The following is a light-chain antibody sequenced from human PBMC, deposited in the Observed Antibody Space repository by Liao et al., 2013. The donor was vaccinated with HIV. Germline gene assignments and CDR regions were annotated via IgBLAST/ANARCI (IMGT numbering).Light chain of an antibody. CDR2: KDM. Sequence: SYELTQPPSVSVSPGQTARITCSGDALPKQYAYWYQQKPGQAPVLVLFKDMERPSGIPERFSGSNSGNTANLTISGTQTMDEADYYCQAWDSSTGVFGGGTKLTVL. CDR1: ALPKQY. V-gene: IGLV3-1*01. J-gene: IGLJ2*01. CDR3: QAWDSSTGV.